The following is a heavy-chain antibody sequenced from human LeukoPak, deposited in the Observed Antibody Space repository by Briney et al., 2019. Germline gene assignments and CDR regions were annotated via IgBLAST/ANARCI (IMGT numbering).Heavy chain of an antibody. CDR2: ISSSSSYI. CDR1: GFTFSGYS. CDR3: ARDLWPDIVVVPAAFDY. J-gene: IGHJ4*02. V-gene: IGHV3-21*01. D-gene: IGHD2-2*01. Sequence: GGSLRLSCAASGFTFSGYSMNWVRQAPGKGLEWVSSISSSSSYIYYADSVKGRFTISRDNAKNSLYLQMNSLRAEDTAVYYCARDLWPDIVVVPAAFDYWGQGTLVTVSS.